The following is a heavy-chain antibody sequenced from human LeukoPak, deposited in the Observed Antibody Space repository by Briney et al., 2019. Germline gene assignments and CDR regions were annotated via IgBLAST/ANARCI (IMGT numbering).Heavy chain of an antibody. CDR3: AREVVVIIKDAFDI. V-gene: IGHV3-33*01. D-gene: IGHD3-22*01. Sequence: GGSLRLSCAASGLTFNSYGMHRVRQAPGKGLEWVAVIWYDGSNKYYADSVKGRFTISRDNSKNTLYLQMNSLRAEDTAVYYCAREVVVIIKDAFDIWGQGTMVTVSS. CDR2: IWYDGSNK. J-gene: IGHJ3*02. CDR1: GLTFNSYG.